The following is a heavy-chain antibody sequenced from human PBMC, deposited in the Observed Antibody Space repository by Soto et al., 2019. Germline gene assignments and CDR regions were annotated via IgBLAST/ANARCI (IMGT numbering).Heavy chain of an antibody. D-gene: IGHD3-9*01. CDR2: IIPILGIA. CDR3: ARIVRYYDILTGYSYYYYGMDV. Sequence: ASVKVSCKASGGTFSSYTISWVRQAPGQGLEWMGRIIPILGIANYAQKFQGRVTITADKSTSTAYMELSSLGSEDTAVYYCARIVRYYDILTGYSYYYYGMDVWGQGTTVTV. CDR1: GGTFSSYT. V-gene: IGHV1-69*02. J-gene: IGHJ6*02.